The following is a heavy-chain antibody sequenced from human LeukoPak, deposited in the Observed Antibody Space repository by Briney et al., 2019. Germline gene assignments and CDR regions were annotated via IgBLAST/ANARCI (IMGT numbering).Heavy chain of an antibody. CDR3: AKDFSWLAAAGYDAFDI. CDR1: GFTFSIYA. J-gene: IGHJ3*02. CDR2: ISGSDGST. Sequence: GGSLRLSCAASGFTFSIYAMSWVRQAPGKGLEWVSAISGSDGSTYYADSVKGRFTISRDNSKSTLYLQMNSLRAEDTAVYYCAKDFSWLAAAGYDAFDIWGQGTMVTVSS. D-gene: IGHD6-13*01. V-gene: IGHV3-23*01.